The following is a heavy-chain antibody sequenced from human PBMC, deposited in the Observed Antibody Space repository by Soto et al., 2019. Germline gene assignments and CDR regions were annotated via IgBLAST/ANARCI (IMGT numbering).Heavy chain of an antibody. CDR3: AKAWGWNDGGLDY. J-gene: IGHJ4*02. CDR2: ISYDGSNK. Sequence: GGSLRLSCAASGFTFSSYGMHWVRQAPGKGLEWVAVISYDGSNKYYADSVKGRFTISRDNSKNTLYLQMNSLRAEDTAVYYCAKAWGWNDGGLDYWGQGTLVTVSS. CDR1: GFTFSSYG. V-gene: IGHV3-30*18. D-gene: IGHD1-1*01.